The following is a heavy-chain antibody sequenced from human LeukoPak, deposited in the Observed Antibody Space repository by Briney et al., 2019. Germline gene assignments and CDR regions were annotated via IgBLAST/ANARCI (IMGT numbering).Heavy chain of an antibody. V-gene: IGHV3-21*01. D-gene: IGHD5-18*01. J-gene: IGHJ4*02. CDR1: GFTFSSYS. CDR3: ARDLAGGYSYGFALDY. Sequence: PGGSLRLSCAASGFTFSSYSMNWVRQAPGKGLEWVSSIISSSSYIYYADSVKGRFTISRDNAKNSLYLQMNSLRAEDTAVYYCARDLAGGYSYGFALDYWGQGTLVTVSS. CDR2: IISSSSYI.